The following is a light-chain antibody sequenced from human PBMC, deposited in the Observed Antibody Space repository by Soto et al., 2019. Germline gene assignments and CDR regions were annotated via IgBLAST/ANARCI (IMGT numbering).Light chain of an antibody. J-gene: IGKJ1*01. CDR3: QQYGSSPTWT. CDR1: QSVSSNY. Sequence: ESVLTQSRGTLSLSPGESATLSCRASQSVSSNYLAWYQQKPGQAPRLIIYGAYTRATGIPDRFSGSGSGTDFTLTISRLEPEDSAVYYCQQYGSSPTWTCGQGTKVDIK. V-gene: IGKV3-20*01. CDR2: GAY.